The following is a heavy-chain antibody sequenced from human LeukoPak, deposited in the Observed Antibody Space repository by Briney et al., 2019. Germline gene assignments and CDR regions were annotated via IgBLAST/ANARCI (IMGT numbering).Heavy chain of an antibody. CDR1: GYTFAGYA. CDR3: ARAAFCSGGTCYNWFDP. J-gene: IGHJ5*02. V-gene: IGHV7-4-1*02. Sequence: ASVRVSCKASGYTFAGYAMNWVRQAPGQGLEWMGWINTNTGNPMYAQGFTGRFVFSLDTSVSTAYLQISSLKAEDTAVYYCARAAFCSGGTCYNWFDPWGQGTLVIVSS. D-gene: IGHD2-15*01. CDR2: INTNTGNP.